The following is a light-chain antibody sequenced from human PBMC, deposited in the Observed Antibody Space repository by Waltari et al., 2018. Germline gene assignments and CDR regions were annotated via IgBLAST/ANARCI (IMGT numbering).Light chain of an antibody. CDR1: QSISSS. Sequence: DIQMPQSPSSVSASVGDRVTITCRASQSISSSLNWYQQIPGKAPKLLIYVASTLRSGVPSRFSGSGSGTDFSLTISSLQPEDFATYYCQQSYTTAFTFGQGTKLEIK. CDR2: VAS. CDR3: QQSYTTAFT. V-gene: IGKV1-39*01. J-gene: IGKJ2*01.